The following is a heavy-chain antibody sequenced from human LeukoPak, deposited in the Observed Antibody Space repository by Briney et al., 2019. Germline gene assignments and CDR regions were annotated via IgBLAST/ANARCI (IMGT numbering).Heavy chain of an antibody. CDR3: AREVYYYDSSGYSRTYYFDY. CDR1: GGSISSGGYS. D-gene: IGHD3-22*01. J-gene: IGHJ4*02. V-gene: IGHV4-30-2*01. CDR2: IYHSGST. Sequence: SQTLSLTCAVSGGSISSGGYSWSWIRQPPGKGLEWIGYIYHSGSTYYNPSLKSRVTISVDRSKNQFSLKLSSVTAADTAVYYCAREVYYYDSSGYSRTYYFDYWGQGTLVTVSS.